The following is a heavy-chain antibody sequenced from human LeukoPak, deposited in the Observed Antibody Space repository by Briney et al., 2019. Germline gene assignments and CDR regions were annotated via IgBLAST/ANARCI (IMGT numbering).Heavy chain of an antibody. Sequence: KPSGTLSLTCAVSGASISSGYWWSWVRQPPGKGLEWIGEVHHSGRTNYNPSLKSRVTMSVDKSKNQFSLKLTSVTAADTAVYYCARNGDYSADSWGQGTLLTVSS. J-gene: IGHJ4*02. V-gene: IGHV4-4*02. CDR2: VHHSGRT. CDR1: GASISSGYW. CDR3: ARNGDYSADS. D-gene: IGHD4-17*01.